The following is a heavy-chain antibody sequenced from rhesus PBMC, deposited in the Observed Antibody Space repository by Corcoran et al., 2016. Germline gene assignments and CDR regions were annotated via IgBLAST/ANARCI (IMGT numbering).Heavy chain of an antibody. CDR3: ARVTRPGIAAALDY. Sequence: QVQLQESGPGLANPSATLSLTCAVSGGSVRSSNWWSWLRQPPRNGLEWIGYISGSIGSTYYNPSLKSRVTISTDTSKNQFSLKLSSVTAADTAVYYCARVTRPGIAAALDYWGQGVLVTVSS. J-gene: IGHJ4*01. CDR2: ISGSIGST. V-gene: IGHV4-65*01. CDR1: GGSVRSSNW. D-gene: IGHD6-13*01.